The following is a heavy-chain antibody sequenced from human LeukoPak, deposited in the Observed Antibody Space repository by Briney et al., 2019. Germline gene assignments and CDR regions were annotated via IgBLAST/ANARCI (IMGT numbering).Heavy chain of an antibody. CDR3: ARGVPAAMGLYYYYMDV. CDR2: INQSGRT. V-gene: IGHV4-34*01. Sequence: SDTLSLTCAVCVGSFRGYYWSWIRQPPAKGLEWIGEINQSGRTNYNPSLKSRVTISVDTSTNQFTLKLSTVTAADTAVYYCARGVPAAMGLYYYYMDVWGKGTTVTVSS. CDR1: VGSFRGYY. D-gene: IGHD2-2*01. J-gene: IGHJ6*03.